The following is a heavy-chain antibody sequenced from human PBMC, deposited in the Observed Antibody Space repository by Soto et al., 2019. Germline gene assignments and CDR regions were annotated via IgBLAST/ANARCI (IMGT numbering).Heavy chain of an antibody. CDR2: IIPMFDTT. V-gene: IGHV1-69*06. Sequence: GASVKVSCKASGGSFSSDAITWVRQAPGQGLEWIGEIIPMFDTTNYAPEFQDRVTITADTATTTVYMEVNSLTSDDTAVYYCAREVVTEATLGYFDFWGQGAPVTVYS. CDR3: AREVVTEATLGYFDF. J-gene: IGHJ4*02. D-gene: IGHD2-21*02. CDR1: GGSFSSDA.